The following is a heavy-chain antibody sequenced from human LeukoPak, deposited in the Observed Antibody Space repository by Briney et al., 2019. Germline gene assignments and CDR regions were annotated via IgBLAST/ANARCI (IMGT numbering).Heavy chain of an antibody. CDR1: GFTFHTYW. J-gene: IGHJ6*03. V-gene: IGHV3-7*01. CDR3: ARDARPPYYYYYYMDV. Sequence: GGSLRLSCTASGFTFHTYWMSWVRQAPGKGLEWVANIKEDGSEKYCVDSVKGRFTISRDNAKTSLYLQMNSLRAEDTAVYYCARDARPPYYYYYYMDVWGKRTTVTVSS. CDR2: IKEDGSEK.